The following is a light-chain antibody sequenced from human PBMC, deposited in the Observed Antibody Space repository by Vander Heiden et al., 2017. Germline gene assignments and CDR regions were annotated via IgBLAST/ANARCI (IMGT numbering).Light chain of an antibody. CDR2: KIS. CDR3: MQAIQFPWT. J-gene: IGKJ1*01. V-gene: IGKV2-24*01. Sequence: DIVMTQTPLSSPVTLGQPASTSCRSSESLVNSDGNTYLSWIQQRPGQPPRLLIYKISNRLSGVPDRFSGSGAGTDFTLKISRVEAEDVGVYYCMQAIQFPWTFGQGTKVKIK. CDR1: ESLVNSDGNTY.